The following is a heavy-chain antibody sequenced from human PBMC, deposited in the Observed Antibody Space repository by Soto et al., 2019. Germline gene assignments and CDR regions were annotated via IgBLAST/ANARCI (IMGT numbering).Heavy chain of an antibody. Sequence: GGSLRLSCAASGFTFSSYGMHWVRQAPGKGLEWVAVIWYDGSNKYYADSVKGRFTISRDNSKNTLYLQMNSLRAEDTAVYYCARDRPYSSSWPLGYYYYYGMDVWGQGTTVTVSS. CDR3: ARDRPYSSSWPLGYYYYYGMDV. CDR1: GFTFSSYG. D-gene: IGHD6-13*01. J-gene: IGHJ6*02. V-gene: IGHV3-33*01. CDR2: IWYDGSNK.